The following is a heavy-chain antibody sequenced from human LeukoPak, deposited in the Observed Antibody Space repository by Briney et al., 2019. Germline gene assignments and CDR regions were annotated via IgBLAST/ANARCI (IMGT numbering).Heavy chain of an antibody. J-gene: IGHJ4*02. CDR1: GASTSSSF. Sequence: SETLSLTCTVSGASTSSSFWSWIRQSPGKGLEWIGYINYRGETSQNPSLESRVSMSVDTSKNQISLQLTSVTAADTAVYYCARGRGTGGYYFDYWGQGTLVTVSS. V-gene: IGHV4-59*12. CDR3: ARGRGTGGYYFDY. CDR2: INYRGET. D-gene: IGHD7-27*01.